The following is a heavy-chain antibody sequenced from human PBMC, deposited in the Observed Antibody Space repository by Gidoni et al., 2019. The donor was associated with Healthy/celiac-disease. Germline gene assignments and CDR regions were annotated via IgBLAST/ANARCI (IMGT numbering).Heavy chain of an antibody. CDR3: ATVSLGGYTNDY. D-gene: IGHD3-16*02. Sequence: QVQLVQSGAEVKKPGASVKVSCKVSGYTLTELSMPWVRPAPGKGLEWMGGFDPEDGETIYAQKFQGRVTMTEDTSTDTAYMELSSLRSEDTAVYYCATVSLGGYTNDYWGQRTLVTVSS. CDR2: FDPEDGET. V-gene: IGHV1-24*01. J-gene: IGHJ4*02. CDR1: GYTLTELS.